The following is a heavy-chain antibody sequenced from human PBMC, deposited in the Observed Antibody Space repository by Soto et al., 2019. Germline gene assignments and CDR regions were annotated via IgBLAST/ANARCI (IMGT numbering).Heavy chain of an antibody. J-gene: IGHJ3*02. V-gene: IGHV4-39*01. D-gene: IGHD3-3*01. CDR1: GGSISSSSYY. CDR2: IYYSGST. CDR3: ARLNSPDVRITIFGVVTQAHAFDI. Sequence: PSETLSLTCTVSGGSISSSSYYWVWIRQPPGRGLGWVGSIYYSGSTYYNPSLKSRVTISVDTSKNQFSLKLSSVTAADTAVYYCARLNSPDVRITIFGVVTQAHAFDIWGQGTMVTVSS.